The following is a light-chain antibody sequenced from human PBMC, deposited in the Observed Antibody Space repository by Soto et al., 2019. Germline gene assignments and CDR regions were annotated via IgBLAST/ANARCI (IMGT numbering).Light chain of an antibody. CDR3: QSYDSSLSGSVV. CDR2: GSS. CDR1: SCNIGAGYD. Sequence: QSVLTQPPSVSGAPGQRVTISCTGSSCNIGAGYDVHWYQQLPGTAPKLLIYGSSNRPSGVPDRFSGSKSGTSASLAITGLQAEDEADYYCQSYDSSLSGSVVFGGGTKVTVL. J-gene: IGLJ2*01. V-gene: IGLV1-40*01.